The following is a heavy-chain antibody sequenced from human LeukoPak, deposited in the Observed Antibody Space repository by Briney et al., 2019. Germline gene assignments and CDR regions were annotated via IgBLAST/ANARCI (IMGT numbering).Heavy chain of an antibody. CDR3: ARDLEGDFWSGYSRIYYYYMDV. CDR2: IYSSGST. Sequence: SETLSLTCTVSGGSISSYYWSWIRQPAGKGLEWIGRIYSSGSTNYNPSLKSRVTISVDTSKNQFTLKLSSVTAADTAVYYCARDLEGDFWSGYSRIYYYYMDVWGNGTTVTVSS. CDR1: GGSISSYY. V-gene: IGHV4-4*07. D-gene: IGHD3-3*01. J-gene: IGHJ6*03.